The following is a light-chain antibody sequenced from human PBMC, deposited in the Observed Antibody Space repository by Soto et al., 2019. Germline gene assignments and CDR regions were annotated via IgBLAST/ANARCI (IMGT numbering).Light chain of an antibody. Sequence: QSVLTKPPSVSGAPGQRVTISCTGSSSNTGAGYDVHWYQQLPGTAPKLLIYGNSNRPSGVPDRFSGSKSGTSASLAITGLXAEDEADYYCQSYDSSLSGYVFGTGTKVPS. CDR2: GNS. CDR3: QSYDSSLSGYV. J-gene: IGLJ1*01. CDR1: SSNTGAGYD. V-gene: IGLV1-40*01.